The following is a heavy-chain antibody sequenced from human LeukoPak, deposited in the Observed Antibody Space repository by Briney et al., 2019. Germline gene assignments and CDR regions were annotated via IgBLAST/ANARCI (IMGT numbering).Heavy chain of an antibody. J-gene: IGHJ5*02. Sequence: ASVKVSCKAPGYTFTGYYMHWVRQAPGQGLEWMGWINPNSGGTNYAQKFQGRVTMTRDTSISTAYMELSRLRSDDTAVYYCARSYVYSQQLVYNWFDPWGEGTLVTVSS. CDR2: INPNSGGT. CDR3: ARSYVYSQQLVYNWFDP. CDR1: GYTFTGYY. V-gene: IGHV1-2*02. D-gene: IGHD6-13*01.